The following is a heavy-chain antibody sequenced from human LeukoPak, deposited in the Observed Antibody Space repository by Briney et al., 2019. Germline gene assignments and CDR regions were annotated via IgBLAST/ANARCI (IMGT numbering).Heavy chain of an antibody. D-gene: IGHD6-13*01. Sequence: PSETLSLTCTVSGGSISSSSYYWGWIRQPPGKGLEWIGSIYYSGSTYYNPSLKSRVTISVDTSKNQFSLKLSSVTAADTAVYYCARSHWGPYGSRIANWFDPWGQGTLVTVSS. V-gene: IGHV4-39*07. CDR2: IYYSGST. J-gene: IGHJ5*02. CDR3: ARSHWGPYGSRIANWFDP. CDR1: GGSISSSSYY.